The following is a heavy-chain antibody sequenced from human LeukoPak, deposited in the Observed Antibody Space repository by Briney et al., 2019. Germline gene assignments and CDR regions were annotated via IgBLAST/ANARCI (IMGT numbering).Heavy chain of an antibody. Sequence: PSETLSLTCTVSGGSISSYYWSWIRQPPGKGLEWIGYIYYSGTTNYNPSLKSRVTIPVDTSKNQFSLKLSSVTAADTAVYYCARGVYIAAAQYGYWGQGTLVTVSS. CDR2: IYYSGTT. J-gene: IGHJ4*02. CDR1: GGSISSYY. CDR3: ARGVYIAAAQYGY. D-gene: IGHD6-13*01. V-gene: IGHV4-59*01.